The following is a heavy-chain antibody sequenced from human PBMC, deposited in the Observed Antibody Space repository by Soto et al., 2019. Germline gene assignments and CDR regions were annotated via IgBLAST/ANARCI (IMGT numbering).Heavy chain of an antibody. CDR3: ARSGSSSWYRYYEGMDV. Sequence: SATLSPTGAFCDLSFRCYYLIWIRQPPGKGLEWIGEINHSGSTNYNPSLKSRVTISVDTSKNQFSLKLSSVTAADTAVYYCARSGSSSWYRYYEGMDVGGQGTTVNV. CDR1: DLSFRCYY. D-gene: IGHD6-13*01. V-gene: IGHV4-34*01. J-gene: IGHJ6*01. CDR2: INHSGST.